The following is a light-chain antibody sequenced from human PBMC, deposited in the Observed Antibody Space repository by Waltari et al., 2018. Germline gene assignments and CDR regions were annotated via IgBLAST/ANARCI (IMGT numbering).Light chain of an antibody. Sequence: SSKLTQDPAVSVALGQTVKITCQGDSPRRFYASWYQQRPGQAPVLVFYGQDDRPSGIPERFSGSTSGDTAYLTITGAQADDEADYYCHSRDSSSTRVFGGGTRLTV. V-gene: IGLV3-19*01. CDR1: SPRRFY. CDR2: GQD. J-gene: IGLJ2*01. CDR3: HSRDSSSTRV.